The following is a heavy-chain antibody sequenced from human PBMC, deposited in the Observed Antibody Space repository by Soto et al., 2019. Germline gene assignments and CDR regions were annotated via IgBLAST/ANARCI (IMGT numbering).Heavy chain of an antibody. CDR1: GFSFSNYT. J-gene: IGHJ6*02. D-gene: IGHD6-19*01. CDR3: ARDIKVAASSSYFYYGVDV. CDR2: ISRSSSNI. V-gene: IGHV3-21*01. Sequence: EVQLVESGGGLVKPGGSLRLSCAASGFSFSNYTMNWVRQAPGKGLDWLSSISRSSSNIFYGDSVKGRFTVSRDNANNLLYLQTNSLSAEATSISYCARDIKVAASSSYFYYGVDVWGQGTTVTVSS.